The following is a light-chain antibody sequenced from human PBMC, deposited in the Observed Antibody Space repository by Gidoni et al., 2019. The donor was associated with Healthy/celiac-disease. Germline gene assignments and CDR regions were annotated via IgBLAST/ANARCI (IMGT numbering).Light chain of an antibody. CDR2: GAS. CDR3: QQYNNWPPLYT. CDR1: QSVSSN. Sequence: EIVMPQSPATLSVSPGERATLSCRASQSVSSNLAWYQQNPGQAPRLLIYGASTRDTGIPARFSGSGSGTEFTLTISSLQSEDFAVYYCQQYNNWPPLYTFGQGTKLEIK. V-gene: IGKV3-15*01. J-gene: IGKJ2*01.